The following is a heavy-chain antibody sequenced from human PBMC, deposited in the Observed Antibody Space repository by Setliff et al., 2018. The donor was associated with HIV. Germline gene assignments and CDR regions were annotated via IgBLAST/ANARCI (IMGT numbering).Heavy chain of an antibody. Sequence: GASVKVSCKASGYTFTDYYMHWVRQAPGQGLEWMGGIIPMFGAANYEQKLQDRVTMTTDTSTSTAYMELRSLRSDDTAVYYCARILVGVDDAFDIWGQGTMVTVSS. V-gene: IGHV1-2*02. CDR1: GYTFTDYY. CDR2: IIPMFGAA. J-gene: IGHJ3*02. D-gene: IGHD1-26*01. CDR3: ARILVGVDDAFDI.